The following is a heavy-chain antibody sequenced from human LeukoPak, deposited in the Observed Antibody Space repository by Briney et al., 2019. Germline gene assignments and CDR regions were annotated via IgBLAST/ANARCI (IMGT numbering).Heavy chain of an antibody. Sequence: GASVKVSCKASGYTFTGYYMHWVRQAPGQGLEWMGWINPNSSGTNYAQKFQGRVTMTRDTSISTAYMELSRLRSDDTAVYYCARSSIIAAAGPYYFDYWGQGTLVTVSS. J-gene: IGHJ4*02. CDR3: ARSSIIAAAGPYYFDY. V-gene: IGHV1-2*02. CDR1: GYTFTGYY. CDR2: INPNSSGT. D-gene: IGHD6-13*01.